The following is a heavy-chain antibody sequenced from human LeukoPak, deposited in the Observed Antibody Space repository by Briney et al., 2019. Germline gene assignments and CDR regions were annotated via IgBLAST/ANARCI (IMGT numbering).Heavy chain of an antibody. Sequence: GGSLRLSCAASGFSFSSFAMTWVRQAPGKGLEWASSITGGHYATYNTDSVKGRFTISRDNAKNTLYLQMNSLRADDTAIYYCTNDPNGDYIGAFDPWGQGTLVTVSS. CDR3: TNDPNGDYIGAFDP. CDR1: GFSFSSFA. V-gene: IGHV3-23*01. CDR2: ITGGHYAT. D-gene: IGHD4-17*01. J-gene: IGHJ5*02.